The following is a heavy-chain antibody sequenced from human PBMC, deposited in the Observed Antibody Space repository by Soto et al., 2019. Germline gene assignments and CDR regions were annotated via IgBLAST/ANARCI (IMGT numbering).Heavy chain of an antibody. V-gene: IGHV4-39*01. D-gene: IGHD5-12*01. CDR1: GGSISSSSYY. Sequence: QLQLQESGPGLVKPSETLSLTCTVSGGSISSSSYYWGWIRQPPGKGLEWIGSIYYSGSTYYNPSLKSRVTISVDTSKNQFSLKLSSVTAADTAVYYCARHTTSGYDHYFDYWGQGTLVTVSS. J-gene: IGHJ4*02. CDR2: IYYSGST. CDR3: ARHTTSGYDHYFDY.